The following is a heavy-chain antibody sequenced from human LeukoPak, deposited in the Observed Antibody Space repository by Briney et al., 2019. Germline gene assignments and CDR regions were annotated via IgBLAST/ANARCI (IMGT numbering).Heavy chain of an antibody. V-gene: IGHV3-48*03. CDR1: GFTFSSYE. Sequence: GGSLRLSCAASGFTFSSYEMNWVRQAPGKGLEWVSYISSSGSTIYYADSVKGRFTISRDNAKNSLYLQMNSLRAEDTAVYYCARDALQRSSRIYYYYYMDVWGKGTTVTVSS. J-gene: IGHJ6*03. D-gene: IGHD6-13*01. CDR3: ARDALQRSSRIYYYYYMDV. CDR2: ISSSGSTI.